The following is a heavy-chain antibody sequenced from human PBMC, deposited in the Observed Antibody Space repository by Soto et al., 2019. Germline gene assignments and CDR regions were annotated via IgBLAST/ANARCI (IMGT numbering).Heavy chain of an antibody. J-gene: IGHJ3*02. V-gene: IGHV1-69*13. CDR1: GGTFSSYG. CDR3: ARENYYGSGSYYRDAFDI. Sequence: GASLKDSFKASGGTFSSYGIHWVRQAPGQGLEWMGGIIPMSGTANYAQNFQGRVAISVDESTRAAYMELRSLKSEDTAMYYCARENYYGSGSYYRDAFDIWGQGTMVTVSS. CDR2: IIPMSGTA. D-gene: IGHD3-10*01.